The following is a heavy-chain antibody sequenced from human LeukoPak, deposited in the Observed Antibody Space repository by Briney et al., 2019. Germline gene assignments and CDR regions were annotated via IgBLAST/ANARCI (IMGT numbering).Heavy chain of an antibody. CDR2: ISYDGSNK. D-gene: IGHD2-2*01. V-gene: IGHV3-30*18. CDR1: GFTFSSYG. Sequence: QPGRSLRLSCAASGFTFSSYGMHWVRQAPGKGLEWVAVISYDGSNKYYADSVKGRFTISRDNSKNTLYLQMNSLRVEDTAVYYCAKELAPYYQLHQDWGQGTLVTVSS. CDR3: AKELAPYYQLHQD. J-gene: IGHJ4*02.